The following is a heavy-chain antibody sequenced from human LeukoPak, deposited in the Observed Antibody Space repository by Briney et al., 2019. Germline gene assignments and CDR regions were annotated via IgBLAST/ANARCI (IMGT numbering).Heavy chain of an antibody. D-gene: IGHD3-3*01. J-gene: IGHJ4*02. CDR1: GDSISSGDYY. Sequence: SQTLSLTCTVSGDSISSGDYYWSWIRQHPGKGLEWIGYIFYSGSTYFNPSLKSRVTIPVVTSKNQFSLKLSSVTAADTAVYYCARGPITIFGVVPPHFFDYWGQGTLVTVSS. V-gene: IGHV4-31*03. CDR3: ARGPITIFGVVPPHFFDY. CDR2: IFYSGST.